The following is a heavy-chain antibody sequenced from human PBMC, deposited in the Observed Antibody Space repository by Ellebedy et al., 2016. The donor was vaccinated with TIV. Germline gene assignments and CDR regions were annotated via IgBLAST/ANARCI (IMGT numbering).Heavy chain of an antibody. V-gene: IGHV3-48*02. CDR1: GFTFSNYV. Sequence: GESLKISCAASGFTFSNYVMSWVRQAPGKGLEWVSVIGASGSGAYYADSVKGRFTISRDNAKNSLYLQMNSLRDEDTAVYHCVRRSVDFWGQGTLVTVSS. CDR3: VRRSVDF. J-gene: IGHJ4*02. CDR2: IGASGSGA.